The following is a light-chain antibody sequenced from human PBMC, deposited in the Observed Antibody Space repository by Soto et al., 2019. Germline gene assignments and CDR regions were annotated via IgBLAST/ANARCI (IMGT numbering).Light chain of an antibody. CDR3: QQDNNWPPET. CDR2: GAS. V-gene: IGKV3-15*01. J-gene: IGKJ5*01. CDR1: QSINNY. Sequence: EIVMTQSPATLSVSPGERATLSCRASQSINNYLAWYQQRPGQAPRLLIYGASTRATGIPARFSGSGSGTEFTLSISSLQSEDFAVYYCQQDNNWPPETFGQGTRLEI.